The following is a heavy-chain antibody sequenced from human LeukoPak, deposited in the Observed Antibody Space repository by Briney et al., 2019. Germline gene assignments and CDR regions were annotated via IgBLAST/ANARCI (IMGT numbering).Heavy chain of an antibody. D-gene: IGHD3-3*01. V-gene: IGHV4-34*01. CDR1: GGSFSGYY. CDR3: ARNITIFGVVKS. J-gene: IGHJ4*02. CDR2: INHSGST. Sequence: SETLSLTCAVYGGSFSGYYWSWIRQPPGKGLEWIGEINHSGSTNHNPSLKSRVTISVDTSKNQFSLKLSSVTAADTAVYYCARNITIFGVVKSRGQGTLVTVSS.